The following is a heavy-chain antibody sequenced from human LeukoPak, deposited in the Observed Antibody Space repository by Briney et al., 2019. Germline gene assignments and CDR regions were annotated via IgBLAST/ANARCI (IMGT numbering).Heavy chain of an antibody. D-gene: IGHD3-22*01. Sequence: ASVKVSCKASGYTFTSYGISWVRQAPGQGLEWMGWISAYNGNTNYAQKLQGRVTMTTDTSTSTAYMELRSLRSDDTAVYYCARLFYDSSGYCRGNWFDPWGQGTLVTVSS. CDR2: ISAYNGNT. CDR3: ARLFYDSSGYCRGNWFDP. J-gene: IGHJ5*02. V-gene: IGHV1-18*01. CDR1: GYTFTSYG.